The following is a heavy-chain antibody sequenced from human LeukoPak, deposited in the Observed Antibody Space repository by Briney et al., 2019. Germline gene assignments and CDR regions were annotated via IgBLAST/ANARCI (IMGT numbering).Heavy chain of an antibody. D-gene: IGHD3-22*01. V-gene: IGHV1-2*02. CDR2: INPNSGTT. CDR1: GYTFTSYY. J-gene: IGHJ4*02. Sequence: ASVKVSCKASGYTFTSYYFHWVRQAPGQGLEWMGWINPNSGTTNYAQKFQGRVTMTRDTSSSTAYMELSRLTSDDTAVYYCARGGETYYYDSSGYYSFDYWGQGTLVTVSS. CDR3: ARGGETYYYDSSGYYSFDY.